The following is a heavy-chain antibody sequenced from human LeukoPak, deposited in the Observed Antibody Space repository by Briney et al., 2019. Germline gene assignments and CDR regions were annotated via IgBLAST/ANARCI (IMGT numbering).Heavy chain of an antibody. V-gene: IGHV1-24*01. J-gene: IGHJ5*02. Sequence: ASVTVSCKVSGYTLTELSMHWVRQPPGKGLEWVGGLDPEDGETIYAQKFQGRVTMTRNTSIRTAYMELRSLRSEDTAVYYCARRGVVVVAATFDPWGQGTLVTVSS. CDR1: GYTLTELS. CDR2: LDPEDGET. D-gene: IGHD2-15*01. CDR3: ARRGVVVVAATFDP.